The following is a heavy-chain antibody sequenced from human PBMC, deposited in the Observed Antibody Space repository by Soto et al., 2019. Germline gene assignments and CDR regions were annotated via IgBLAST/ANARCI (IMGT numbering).Heavy chain of an antibody. D-gene: IGHD3-3*01. V-gene: IGHV3-73*01. CDR1: GFTFSGSA. CDR2: IRSKANSYAT. CDR3: TRLEMASGNSAY. J-gene: IGHJ4*02. Sequence: PGGSLRLSCAAPGFTFSGSAMHWVRQASGKGLEWVGRIRSKANSYATAYAASVKGRFTISRDDSKNTAYLQMNSLKTEDTAVYYCTRLEMASGNSAYWGQGTLVTSPQ.